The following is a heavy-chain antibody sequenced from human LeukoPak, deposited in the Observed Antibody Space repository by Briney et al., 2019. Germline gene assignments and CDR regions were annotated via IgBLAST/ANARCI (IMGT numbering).Heavy chain of an antibody. D-gene: IGHD3-10*01. Sequence: EASVKVSCKASGYTFTGYYMHWVRQAPGQGLEWMGLINPSGGSTSYAQKFQGRVTMTRDTSTSTVYMELSSLRSEDTAVYYCARGEGITMVRELGGMDVWGQGTTVTVSS. V-gene: IGHV1-46*01. CDR2: INPSGGST. CDR3: ARGEGITMVRELGGMDV. CDR1: GYTFTGYY. J-gene: IGHJ6*02.